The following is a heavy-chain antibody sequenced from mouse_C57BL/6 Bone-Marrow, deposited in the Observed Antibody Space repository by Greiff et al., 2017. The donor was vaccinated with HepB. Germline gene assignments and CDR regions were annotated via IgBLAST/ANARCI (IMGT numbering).Heavy chain of an antibody. CDR1: GYTFTSYG. D-gene: IGHD1-1*01. J-gene: IGHJ1*03. CDR3: ARWGGGSSNSYWYFDV. Sequence: QVQLQQSGAELARPGASVKLPRKASGYTFTSYGIIWVKQRTGQGLEWIGEIYPRSGNTYYNEKFKGKATLTADKSSSTAYMELRSLTSEDSAVYFCARWGGGSSNSYWYFDVWGTGTTVTVSS. CDR2: IYPRSGNT. V-gene: IGHV1-81*01.